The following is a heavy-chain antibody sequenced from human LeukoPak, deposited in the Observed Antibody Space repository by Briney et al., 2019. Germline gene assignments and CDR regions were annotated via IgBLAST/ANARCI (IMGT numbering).Heavy chain of an antibody. J-gene: IGHJ3*02. CDR2: IIPIFGTA. CDR3: ARTRNIVVVPAAMSAFDI. D-gene: IGHD2-2*01. V-gene: IGHV1-69*13. CDR1: GGTFSSYA. Sequence: SVKVSCKASGGTFSSYAISWVRQAPGQGLEWMGGIIPIFGTANYAQKFQGRVTITADESTCTAYMELSSLRSEDTAVYYCARTRNIVVVPAAMSAFDIWGQGTMVTVSS.